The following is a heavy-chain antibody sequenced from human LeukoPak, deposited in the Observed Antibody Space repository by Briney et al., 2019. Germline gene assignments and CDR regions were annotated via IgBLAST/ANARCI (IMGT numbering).Heavy chain of an antibody. J-gene: IGHJ6*02. CDR2: ISAYNGNT. CDR1: GYTFTSYG. D-gene: IGHD2-2*01. CDR3: ARDRVVPAAIYYYYYGMDV. V-gene: IGHV1-18*01. Sequence: ASVTVSCTASGYTFTSYGISWVRQAPGQGLEWMGWISAYNGNTNYAQKLQGRVTMTTDTSTSTAYMELRSLRSDDTAVYYCARDRVVPAAIYYYYYGMDVWGQGTTVTVSS.